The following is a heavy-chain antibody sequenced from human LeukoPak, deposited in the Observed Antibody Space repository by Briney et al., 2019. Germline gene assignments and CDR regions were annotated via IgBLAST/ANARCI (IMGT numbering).Heavy chain of an antibody. J-gene: IGHJ4*02. CDR1: GGSISRSSYY. D-gene: IGHD4-23*01. CDR3: AAGKDYFDY. Sequence: PSETLSLTCSVSGGSISRSSYYWSWIRQPPGKGLEWIGEINHSGSTNYNPSLKSRVTISVDTSKNQFSLKLSSVTAADTAVYYCAAGKDYFDYWGQGTLVTVSS. V-gene: IGHV4-39*07. CDR2: INHSGST.